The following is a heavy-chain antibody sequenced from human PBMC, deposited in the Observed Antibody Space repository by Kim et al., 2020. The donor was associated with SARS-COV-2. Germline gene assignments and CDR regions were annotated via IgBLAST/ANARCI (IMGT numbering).Heavy chain of an antibody. CDR1: GVSVSPYF. CDR2: GFHTGRT. J-gene: IGHJ3*02. V-gene: IGHV4-59*08. CDR3: ARHVGSHWYWAFDI. D-gene: IGHD2-15*01. Sequence: SETLSLTCTVSGVSVSPYFWSWIRQAPGKGLEWIGCGFHTGRTFYIPSLKSRVTVSVDASQNQVSLRLTSVTVADTALYYCARHVGSHWYWAFDIWGQGTRINVSP.